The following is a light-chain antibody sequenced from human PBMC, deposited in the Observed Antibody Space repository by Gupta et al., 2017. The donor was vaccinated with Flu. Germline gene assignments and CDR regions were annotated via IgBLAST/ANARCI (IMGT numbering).Light chain of an antibody. Sequence: VTLGEPTSISCRSSQSLAQDNGYKYLDWYLQRPGQSPQLLIYLGSNRATGVPDRFSGSGAGTDFTLKISRVEAEDVGTYYCIQTLQTPFTFGGGTMVDIK. CDR2: LGS. CDR1: QSLAQDNGYKY. V-gene: IGKV2-28*01. CDR3: IQTLQTPFT. J-gene: IGKJ4*01.